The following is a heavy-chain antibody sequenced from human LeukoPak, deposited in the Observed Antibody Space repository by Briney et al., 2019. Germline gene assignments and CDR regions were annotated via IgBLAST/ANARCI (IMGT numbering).Heavy chain of an antibody. V-gene: IGHV4-59*01. D-gene: IGHD4-17*01. Sequence: SETLSLTCAVYGGSFSSYYWSWTRQPPGKGLEWIGYIYYSGSTNYNPSLKSRVTISVDTSKNQFSLKLSSVTAADTAVYYCARENGDYNYYYYYYMDVWGKGTTVTVSS. CDR2: IYYSGST. CDR3: ARENGDYNYYYYYYMDV. J-gene: IGHJ6*03. CDR1: GGSFSSYY.